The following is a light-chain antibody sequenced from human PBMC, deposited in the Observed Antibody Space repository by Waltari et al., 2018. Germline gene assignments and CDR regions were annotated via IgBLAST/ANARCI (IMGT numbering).Light chain of an antibody. CDR2: GKN. V-gene: IGLV3-19*01. CDR3: NSRDSSGNHLL. J-gene: IGLJ2*01. Sequence: SSEVTQDPAVSVALGQTVRITCQGDSLRSYYASWYQQKPGQAPVLVIYGKNNRPSGIPDRFSGSTSGNTASLTITGAQAEDEADYYCNSRDSSGNHLLFGGGTKLTVL. CDR1: SLRSYY.